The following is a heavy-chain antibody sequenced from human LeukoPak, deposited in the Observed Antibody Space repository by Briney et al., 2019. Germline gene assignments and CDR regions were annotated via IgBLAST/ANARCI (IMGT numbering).Heavy chain of an antibody. CDR3: ARGSDEFDI. V-gene: IGHV3-21*01. J-gene: IGHJ3*02. Sequence: PGGSLTLSCTASGLTFNSSGMNWVRQAPGKGLEWVSSITPGSSYIYYADSMKGRFTVSRDNAKNSLYLHMNGLRAEDTAIYYCARGSDEFDIWGQGTTVTVSS. CDR1: GLTFNSSG. CDR2: ITPGSSYI.